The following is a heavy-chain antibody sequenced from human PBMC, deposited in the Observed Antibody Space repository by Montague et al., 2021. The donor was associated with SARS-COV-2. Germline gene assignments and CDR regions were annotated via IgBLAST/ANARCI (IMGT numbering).Heavy chain of an antibody. Sequence: PALVKPTQTLTLTCTFSGFSLSTSGGGVAWIRQPPGKALEWLAIXYWXDHRRYSPSLESGLTITKDTPNNQVVLTMTDMDPGEAATYYRVYSIKPRRSASCYGCRCNHIDSRGQGTLVTVSS. CDR1: GFSLSTSGGG. CDR2: XYWXDHR. CDR3: VYSIKPRRSASCYGCRCNHIDS. J-gene: IGHJ5*01. V-gene: IGHV2-5*02. D-gene: IGHD5-12*01.